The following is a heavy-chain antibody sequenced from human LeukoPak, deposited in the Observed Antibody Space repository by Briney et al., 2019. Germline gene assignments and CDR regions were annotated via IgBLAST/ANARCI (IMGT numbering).Heavy chain of an antibody. V-gene: IGHV4-34*01. CDR2: INHSGST. D-gene: IGHD3-10*01. CDR3: ARGGALLWFGELFNWFDP. Sequence: PSETLSLTCAVYGGSFSGYYWSWIRQPPGKGLEWIGEINHSGSTSYNPSLKSRVTISVDTSKNQFSLKLSSVTAADTAVYYCARGGALLWFGELFNWFDPWGQGTLVTVSS. CDR1: GGSFSGYY. J-gene: IGHJ5*02.